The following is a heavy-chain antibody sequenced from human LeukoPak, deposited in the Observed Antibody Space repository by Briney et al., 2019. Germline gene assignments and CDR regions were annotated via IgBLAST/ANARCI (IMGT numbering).Heavy chain of an antibody. CDR2: ISSNGGST. Sequence: GGSLRLSCAASGFTFSSYAMDWVRQAPGKGLEYVSTISSNGGSTYYANSVKGRFTISRDNSKNMLYLQMGSLRAEDMAVYYCARPVGNYGDYGFDYWGQGTLVTVSS. J-gene: IGHJ4*02. V-gene: IGHV3-64*01. D-gene: IGHD4-17*01. CDR1: GFTFSSYA. CDR3: ARPVGNYGDYGFDY.